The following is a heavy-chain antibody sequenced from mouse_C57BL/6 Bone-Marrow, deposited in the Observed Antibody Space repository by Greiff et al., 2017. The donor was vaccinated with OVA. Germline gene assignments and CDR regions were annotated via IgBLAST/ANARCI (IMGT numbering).Heavy chain of an antibody. CDR1: GYAFSSSW. D-gene: IGHD1-1*01. V-gene: IGHV1-82*01. CDR2: LSPGDGDT. CDR3: ASYYYGSSYHFDY. Sequence: VQLQQSGPELVKPGASVKISCKASGYAFSSSWLNWVQQRPGKGLAWIGRLSPGDGDTNYNGKFKGKATLTADKSSSTAYMQLSSLTSEDSAVYFCASYYYGSSYHFDYWGQGTTRTVSS. J-gene: IGHJ2*01.